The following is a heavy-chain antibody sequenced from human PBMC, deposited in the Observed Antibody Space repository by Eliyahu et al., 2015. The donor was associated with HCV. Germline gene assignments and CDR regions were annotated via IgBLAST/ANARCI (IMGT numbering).Heavy chain of an antibody. J-gene: IGHJ4*02. V-gene: IGHV3-13*01. D-gene: IGHD3-3*01. CDR3: ARGGSYYDFWSGYGYFDY. CDR2: TAGDT. Sequence: TAGDTYYADSVKGRHIISRENGKNSLYLQMNSLRDGDTAVYYCARGGSYYDFWSGYGYFDYWGQGTLVTVSS.